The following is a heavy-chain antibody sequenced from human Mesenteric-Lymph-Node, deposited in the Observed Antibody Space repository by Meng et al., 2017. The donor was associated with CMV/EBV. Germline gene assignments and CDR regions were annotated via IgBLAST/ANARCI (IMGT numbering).Heavy chain of an antibody. CDR3: AKMAGVVAAAGTEVDY. V-gene: IGHV3-30*04. D-gene: IGHD6-13*01. Sequence: GESLKISCAASGFTFSSYAMHWVRQAPGKGLEWVAVISYDGSNKYYADSVKGRFTISRDNPKNTLYLQMNSLRAEDTAVYYCAKMAGVVAAAGTEVDYWGQGTLVTVSS. J-gene: IGHJ4*02. CDR1: GFTFSSYA. CDR2: ISYDGSNK.